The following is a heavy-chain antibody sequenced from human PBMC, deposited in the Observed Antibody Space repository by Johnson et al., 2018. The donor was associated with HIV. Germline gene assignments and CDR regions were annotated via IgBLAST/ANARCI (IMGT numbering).Heavy chain of an antibody. CDR2: INAGGDT. V-gene: IGHV3-66*01. CDR3: ARGVAMIVF. Sequence: VQLVESGGGLVQPGGSLRLSCAASGIIVTGNFMSWVRQAPGKGLEWVSVINAGGDTYYADPVKGRFTISRDNAKNTLYLQMNSLRAEDTAVYYCARGVAMIVFWGQGTMVTVSS. CDR1: GIIVTGNF. D-gene: IGHD3-22*01. J-gene: IGHJ3*01.